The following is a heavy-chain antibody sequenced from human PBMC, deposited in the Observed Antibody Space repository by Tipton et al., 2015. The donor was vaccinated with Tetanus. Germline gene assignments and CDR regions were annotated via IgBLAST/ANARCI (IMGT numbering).Heavy chain of an antibody. CDR2: IKWNGEST. CDR3: VRRWFGTQYYFGMDV. CDR1: GFSFEDYG. D-gene: IGHD2/OR15-2a*01. Sequence: SLRLSCEASGFSFEDYGMSWVRQVPGKGLEWVSGIKWNGESTAYADSVKGRFTISRDNARNSVSLHMNSLRADDTAVYYCVRRWFGTQYYFGMDVWGQGTTGTVSS. J-gene: IGHJ6*02. V-gene: IGHV3-20*04.